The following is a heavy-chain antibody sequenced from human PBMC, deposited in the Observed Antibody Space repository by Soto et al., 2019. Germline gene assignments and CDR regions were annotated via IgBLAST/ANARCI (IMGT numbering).Heavy chain of an antibody. CDR2: INSSEGST. CDR1: GFTFSSYA. Sequence: PGGSLRLSCAASGFTFSSYAMNWVRQAPGKGLEWVSGINSSEGSTYYADSVKGRFTISRDNSKNTLYLQMNSLRAEDTAVYYCARALYYDFWSGYYDYYYGMDVWGQGTTVTVSS. V-gene: IGHV3-23*01. D-gene: IGHD3-3*01. CDR3: ARALYYDFWSGYYDYYYGMDV. J-gene: IGHJ6*02.